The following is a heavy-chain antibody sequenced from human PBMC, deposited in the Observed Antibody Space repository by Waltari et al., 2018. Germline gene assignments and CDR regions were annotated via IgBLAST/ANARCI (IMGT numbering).Heavy chain of an antibody. Sequence: EVQLLESGGGSVQPGGSLRLHCAASGFTLTNYGMSWVRQAPGKGRRWFSNIHVRGDNTYYADSLKGRFTISRDTSKSTLYLQMNSLRADDTAVYYCAKKYCSGGSCCFDYWGQGILVTVSS. CDR1: GFTLTNYG. V-gene: IGHV3-23*01. J-gene: IGHJ4*02. CDR3: AKKYCSGGSCCFDY. CDR2: IHVRGDNT. D-gene: IGHD2-15*01.